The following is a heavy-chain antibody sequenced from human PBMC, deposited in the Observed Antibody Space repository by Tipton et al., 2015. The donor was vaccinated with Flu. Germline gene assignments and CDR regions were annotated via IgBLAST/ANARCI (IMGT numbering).Heavy chain of an antibody. D-gene: IGHD2-15*01. V-gene: IGHV4-34*01. Sequence: TLSLTCAVYGGSFSGYYWSWIRQPPGKGLEWIGEINHSGSTNYNPSLKSRVTISEDTSKNQFSLKLSSVTAADTAVYYCARRSSSLLLLKSPTPFDYWGQGTLVTVSS. CDR1: GGSFSGYY. CDR2: INHSGST. J-gene: IGHJ4*02. CDR3: ARRSSSLLLLKSPTPFDY.